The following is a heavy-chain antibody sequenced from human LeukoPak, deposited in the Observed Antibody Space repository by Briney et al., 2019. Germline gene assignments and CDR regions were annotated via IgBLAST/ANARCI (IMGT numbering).Heavy chain of an antibody. CDR3: ATDIGSSSTSCYYLYGSAFDT. CDR2: IYDSGST. V-gene: IGHV4-30-4*01. D-gene: IGHD2-2*01. CDR1: GGSIGSGDYY. J-gene: IGHJ5*02. Sequence: SETLSLTCTVSGGSIGSGDYYWSWIRQPPGKGLEWIGYIYDSGSTYYNPSLKSRVTISVDTSKPRFALQPTSVTAADTAVYYCATDIGSSSTSCYYLYGSAFDTWGQGNLVTVSS.